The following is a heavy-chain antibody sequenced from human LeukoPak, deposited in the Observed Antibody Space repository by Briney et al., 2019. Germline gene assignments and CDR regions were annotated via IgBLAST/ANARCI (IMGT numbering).Heavy chain of an antibody. CDR1: GYTFTSYG. CDR3: ARDNTYSGSYSDAFDI. CDR2: ISAYNGNT. D-gene: IGHD1-26*01. J-gene: IGHJ3*02. V-gene: IGHV1-18*01. Sequence: ASVKVSCKASGYTFTSYGISWVRQAPGQGLEWMGWISAYNGNTNYAQKLQGRVTMTTDTSTSTAYMELRSLRSDDTAVYYCARDNTYSGSYSDAFDIWGQGTLVTVSS.